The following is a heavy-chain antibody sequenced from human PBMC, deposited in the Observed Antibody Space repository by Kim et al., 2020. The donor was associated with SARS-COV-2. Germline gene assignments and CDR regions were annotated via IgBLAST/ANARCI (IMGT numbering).Heavy chain of an antibody. J-gene: IGHJ5*02. Sequence: GGSLRLSCAASGFTFSSYWMSWVRQAPGKGLEWVANIKQDGSEKYYVDSVKGRFTISRDNAKNSLYLQMNSLRAEDTAVYYCARDRYCSGGSCYFFDPWGQGTLVTVSS. D-gene: IGHD2-15*01. CDR2: IKQDGSEK. CDR3: ARDRYCSGGSCYFFDP. CDR1: GFTFSSYW. V-gene: IGHV3-7*03.